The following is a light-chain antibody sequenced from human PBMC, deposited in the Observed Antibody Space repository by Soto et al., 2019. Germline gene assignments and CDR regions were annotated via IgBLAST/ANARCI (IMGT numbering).Light chain of an antibody. CDR3: QQYSSPPAT. J-gene: IGKJ1*01. CDR1: QSVRSSY. V-gene: IGKV3-20*01. CDR2: GAS. Sequence: ETVLTQSPGTLSLSPGERATLSCRASQSVRSSYLAWYQQKPGQTPRLLIYGASSRATGIPDRFSGSGSGTDFTLTISRLEPEDFALHFCQQYSSPPATFGQGTKVEIK.